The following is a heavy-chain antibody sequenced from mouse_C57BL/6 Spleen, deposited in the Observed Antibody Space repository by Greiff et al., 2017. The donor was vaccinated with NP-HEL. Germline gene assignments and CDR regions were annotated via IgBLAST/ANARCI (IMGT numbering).Heavy chain of an antibody. D-gene: IGHD1-1*01. CDR2: IDPSDSYT. Sequence: VQLQQPGAELVMPGASVKLSCKASGYTFTSYWMHWVKQRPGQGLEWIGEIDPSDSYTNYNQKFKGKSTLTVDKSSSPAYMQLSSLTSEDSAVYYGARGKGTTVVDYFDYWGQGTTLTVSS. CDR1: GYTFTSYW. V-gene: IGHV1-69*01. CDR3: ARGKGTTVVDYFDY. J-gene: IGHJ2*01.